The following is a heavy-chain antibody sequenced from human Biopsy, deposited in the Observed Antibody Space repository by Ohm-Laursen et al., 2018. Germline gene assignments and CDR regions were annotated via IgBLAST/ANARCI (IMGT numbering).Heavy chain of an antibody. J-gene: IGHJ4*02. CDR3: ARQGEWEHFADY. CDR2: IHYSGTT. Sequence: SDTLSLTCSVSGVSISSPTYYWGWIRQPPGKGLEWIGSIHYSGTTYYHASLRSRVTISVDKSNNQFSLKLTSVTAAETAVYYCARQGEWEHFADYWGQGTLVSVSS. D-gene: IGHD1-26*01. CDR1: GVSISSPTYY. V-gene: IGHV4-39*01.